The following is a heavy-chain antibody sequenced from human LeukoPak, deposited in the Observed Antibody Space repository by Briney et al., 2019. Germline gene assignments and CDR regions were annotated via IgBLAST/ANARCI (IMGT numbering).Heavy chain of an antibody. D-gene: IGHD3-10*01. CDR1: GFSITRDDY. J-gene: IGHJ6*03. CDR3: ARSGPYYYHYVDV. V-gene: IGHV4-38-2*02. Sequence: PSETLSLTCTVSGFSITRDDYWGWIRQPPGKGLEWIGAIYHSGSTYYDPSLRSRVAISVDTSKNQFSLRLSSVSAADTGVYYCARSGPYYYHYVDVWGKGTTVTVSS. CDR2: IYHSGST.